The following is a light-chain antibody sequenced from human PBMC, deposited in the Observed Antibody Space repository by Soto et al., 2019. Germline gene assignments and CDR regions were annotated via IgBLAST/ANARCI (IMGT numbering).Light chain of an antibody. CDR2: DVT. CDR1: SSDVGGYNN. J-gene: IGLJ1*01. Sequence: QSVLTQPRSVSGSPGQSVTISCTGSSSDVGGYNNVSWYQQQPGKAPKLLIYDVTIRTSGVSARFSGSKSGNTASLTISGLQAEDDADYFCCSYEGTYTSFVFGTGTKVTVL. CDR3: CSYEGTYTSFV. V-gene: IGLV2-11*01.